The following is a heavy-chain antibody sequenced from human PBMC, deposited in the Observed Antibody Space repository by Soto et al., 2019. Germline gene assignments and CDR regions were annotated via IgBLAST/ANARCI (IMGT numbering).Heavy chain of an antibody. CDR3: ARSTVRHAFDS. Sequence: QVQLQEAGPGLVKPSETLSLTCTVSGGSNSSHYWNWIRQSPGKGLEWIGHIYDSGNTNYNPSLRSRVSISLETSKKQFSLRVSAVTAADTAVYFCARSTVRHAFDSWGQGTVVAVSS. CDR1: GGSNSSHY. D-gene: IGHD4-4*01. J-gene: IGHJ3*02. V-gene: IGHV4-59*11. CDR2: IYDSGNT.